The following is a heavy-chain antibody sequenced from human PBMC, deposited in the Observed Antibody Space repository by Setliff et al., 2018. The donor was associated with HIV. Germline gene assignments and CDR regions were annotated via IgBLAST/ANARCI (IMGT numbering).Heavy chain of an antibody. CDR2: IYYSGST. Sequence: SETLSLTCTVSGGSISTSNWWGWIRQTPGKGLEWIGYIYYSGSTDYNPSLKSRVTISLDTSNNQFSLNLNSVTALDTAVYYYERKASTSRSQEYYYDYWGEGTLVTVSS. CDR3: ERKASTSRSQEYYYDY. J-gene: IGHJ4*02. CDR1: GGSISTSNW. D-gene: IGHD2-2*01. V-gene: IGHV4-28*06.